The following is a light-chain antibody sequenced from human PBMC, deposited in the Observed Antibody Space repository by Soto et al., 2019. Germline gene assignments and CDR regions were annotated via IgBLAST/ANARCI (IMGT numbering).Light chain of an antibody. CDR3: TSYTSSSTFV. J-gene: IGLJ1*01. CDR1: SGDVGGYNY. CDR2: EVS. Sequence: QSVLTQPASVSGSPGQSITISCTGTSGDVGGYNYVSWYQQHPGKAPKLMIYEVSNRPSGVSNRFSGSKSDNTASLTISGLQAEDEDDYYCTSYTSSSTFVFGTGTKVTVL. V-gene: IGLV2-14*01.